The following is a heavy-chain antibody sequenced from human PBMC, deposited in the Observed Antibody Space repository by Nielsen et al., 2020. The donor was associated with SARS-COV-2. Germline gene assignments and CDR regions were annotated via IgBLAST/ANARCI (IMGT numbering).Heavy chain of an antibody. J-gene: IGHJ2*01. CDR2: VFATGNT. D-gene: IGHD2-2*01. V-gene: IGHV4-61*02. CDR1: GGSISSGGYY. Sequence: SETLSLTCTVSGGSISSGGYYWTWIRQPAGKGLEWIGRVFATGNTNYNPSLKSRVTISVDTSKNQFSPKLKFVTAADTAVYYCARGQRSYCSSTSCYAWYFDLWGRGTLVTVSS. CDR3: ARGQRSYCSSTSCYAWYFDL.